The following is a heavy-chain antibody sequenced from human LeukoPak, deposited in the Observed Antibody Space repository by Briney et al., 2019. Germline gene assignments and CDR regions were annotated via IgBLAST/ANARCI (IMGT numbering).Heavy chain of an antibody. CDR1: GGSISSSSYY. CDR2: IYYSGST. Sequence: SETLSLTCTVSGGSISSSSYYWGWIRQPPGKGLEWIGSIYYSGSTYYNPSLKSRVTISVDTSKNQFSLKLSSVTAADTAVYYCARTAGYYRPYDAFDIWGQGTMVTVSS. J-gene: IGHJ3*02. V-gene: IGHV4-39*07. CDR3: ARTAGYYRPYDAFDI. D-gene: IGHD3-22*01.